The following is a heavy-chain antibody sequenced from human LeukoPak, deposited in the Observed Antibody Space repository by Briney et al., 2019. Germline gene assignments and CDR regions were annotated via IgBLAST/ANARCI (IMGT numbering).Heavy chain of an antibody. CDR3: ARSGVGATRHAFDY. V-gene: IGHV4-59*01. Sequence: SETLSLTCTVSGGSISSYYWSWIRQPPGKGLEWIGYIYYSGSTNYNPSLKSRVTISVDTSKDQFSLKLSSVTAADTAVYYCARSGVGATRHAFDYWGQGTLVTVSS. CDR1: GGSISSYY. J-gene: IGHJ4*02. CDR2: IYYSGST. D-gene: IGHD1-26*01.